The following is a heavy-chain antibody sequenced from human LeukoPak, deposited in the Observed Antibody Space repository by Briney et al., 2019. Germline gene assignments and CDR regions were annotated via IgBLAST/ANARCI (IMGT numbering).Heavy chain of an antibody. V-gene: IGHV1-8*01. Sequence: ASVEVSCKASGYTFSTYDINWVRQATGQGLEWMGWMNPNSGNTGYARNFQGRVTISRNTSISTAYMELSSLRSEDTAVYYCARGYDFWSGSYHYYMDVWGKGTSVTVSS. CDR1: GYTFSTYD. D-gene: IGHD3-3*01. J-gene: IGHJ6*03. CDR2: MNPNSGNT. CDR3: ARGYDFWSGSYHYYMDV.